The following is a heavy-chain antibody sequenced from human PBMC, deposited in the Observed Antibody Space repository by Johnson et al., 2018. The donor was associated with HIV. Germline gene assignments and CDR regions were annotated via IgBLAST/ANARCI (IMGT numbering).Heavy chain of an antibody. V-gene: IGHV3-66*02. CDR1: GFTVSSNY. J-gene: IGHJ3*02. Sequence: VQLVESGGGVVRPGGSLRLSCAASGFTVSSNYMSWVRQAPGQGLEWASVISSGGSTYYADSVRGRFTLSRDNSKNTVYRQMNSLRAEDTAVYYCAKDQYRKLTTVAGIWGQGTMVTVSS. D-gene: IGHD4-17*01. CDR3: AKDQYRKLTTVAGI. CDR2: ISSGGST.